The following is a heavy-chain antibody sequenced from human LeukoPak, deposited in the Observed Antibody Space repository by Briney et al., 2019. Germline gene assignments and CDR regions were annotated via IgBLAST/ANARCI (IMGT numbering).Heavy chain of an antibody. CDR3: ARADKGGPDY. V-gene: IGHV3-48*03. CDR2: ISSSGSTI. Sequence: QSGGSLRLSCAASGFTFSSYEMNWVCQAPGKGLEWVSYISSSGSTIYYADSVKGRFTISRDNAKNSLYLQMNSLRAEDTAVYYCARADKGGPDYWGQGTLVTVSS. D-gene: IGHD2-15*01. CDR1: GFTFSSYE. J-gene: IGHJ4*02.